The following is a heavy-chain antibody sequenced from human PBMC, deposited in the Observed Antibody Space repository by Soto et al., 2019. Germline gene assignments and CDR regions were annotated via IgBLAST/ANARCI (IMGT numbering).Heavy chain of an antibody. CDR3: ARAQRSGNYYDLGS. CDR2: ISTYNSHT. Sequence: QVELVQSGVEVKRPGASVKVSCKASGYTFTTYGINWVRQAPGQGLEWMGWISTYNSHTYYAQKFQGRVTMTADTSTSTAYMELRSLISDDTAVYYCARAQRSGNYYDLGSWGQGTLVTVSS. V-gene: IGHV1-18*01. CDR1: GYTFTTYG. J-gene: IGHJ5*02. D-gene: IGHD3-10*01.